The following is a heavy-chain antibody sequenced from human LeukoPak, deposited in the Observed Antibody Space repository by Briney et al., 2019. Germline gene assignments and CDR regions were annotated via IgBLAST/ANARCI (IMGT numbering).Heavy chain of an antibody. CDR3: ARGMERWLLPGYFQH. Sequence: ASVKVSCKASDYTFTNYGITWVRQTPGQGLEWMGWISPYNGNTNYAQKFQGRVTMTADTSTSTAYMELRSLRSDDTAVYYCARGMERWLLPGYFQHWGQGTLVTVSS. D-gene: IGHD6-19*01. CDR1: DYTFTNYG. J-gene: IGHJ1*01. V-gene: IGHV1-18*01. CDR2: ISPYNGNT.